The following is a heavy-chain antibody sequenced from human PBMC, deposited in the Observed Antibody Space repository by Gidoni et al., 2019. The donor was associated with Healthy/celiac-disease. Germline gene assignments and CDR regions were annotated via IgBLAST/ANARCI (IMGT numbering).Heavy chain of an antibody. J-gene: IGHJ4*02. D-gene: IGHD4-4*01. Sequence: EVQLVEYGGGLVKPGGSRRLSFAASGRTFSVYSMNWVRQAPGKGVEWVSSISSSGSYIYYGDSVKGRFTISRDNAKNSLYLQMNSLRAEDTAVYYCARDQGGTYTLACWGQGTLVTVSS. CDR2: ISSSGSYI. CDR1: GRTFSVYS. V-gene: IGHV3-21*01. CDR3: ARDQGGTYTLAC.